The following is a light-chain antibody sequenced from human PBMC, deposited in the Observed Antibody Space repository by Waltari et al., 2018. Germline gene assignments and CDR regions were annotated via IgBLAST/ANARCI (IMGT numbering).Light chain of an antibody. CDR1: SSNIGAGHD. J-gene: IGLJ3*02. CDR3: HSFDTSLSDGVV. CDR2: GNN. V-gene: IGLV1-40*01. Sequence: QSMLTQPPSVSGAPGQGVTISCTGSSSNIGAGHDVHWYQVFPGTGPKLLIYGNNNRPSGVPDRFSGSKSGTSASLTITGLQAEDEADYYCHSFDTSLSDGVVFGGGTKVTVL.